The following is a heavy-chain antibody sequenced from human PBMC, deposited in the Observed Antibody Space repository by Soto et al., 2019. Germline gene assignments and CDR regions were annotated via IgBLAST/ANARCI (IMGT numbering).Heavy chain of an antibody. J-gene: IGHJ6*02. V-gene: IGHV1-69*08. D-gene: IGHD2-21*02. CDR3: ARRRYCGYDCYHKHYYGMDV. CDR1: GDTFSSYI. CDR2: VIPVLTTT. Sequence: QVQLVQSGAEVKKPGSSVRVSCRSSGDTFSSYIVNWLRLAPGRGLEWMGRVIPVLTTTDYAQNFRGPVTISADRSTNTVYLDLSSLRSDDTAVYYCARRRYCGYDCYHKHYYGMDVWGQGSLVTVAS.